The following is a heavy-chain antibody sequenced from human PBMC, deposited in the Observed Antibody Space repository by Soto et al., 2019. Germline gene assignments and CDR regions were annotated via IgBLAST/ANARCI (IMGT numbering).Heavy chain of an antibody. CDR2: IRSKGRST. J-gene: IGHJ4*01. CDR1: GFTCSSYA. Sequence: PGGSLRLSCSPSGFTCSSYAMHWVRQSPGKGLEYIYAIRSKGRSTYYAASVKGRFTIFRDNSKDTRDLQMSSLRAEDTAVYYCVKDKDYYDSSGAFDYRGHGTVGTVSS. V-gene: IGHV3-64D*06. D-gene: IGHD3-22*01. CDR3: VKDKDYYDSSGAFDY.